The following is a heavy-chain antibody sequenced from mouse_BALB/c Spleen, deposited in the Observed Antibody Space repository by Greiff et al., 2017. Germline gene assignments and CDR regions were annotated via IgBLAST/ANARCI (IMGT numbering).Heavy chain of an antibody. CDR3: ARYDGFFDY. V-gene: IGHV3-2*02. J-gene: IGHJ2*01. Sequence: VQLKESGPGLVKPSQSLSLTCTVTGYSITSDYAWNWIRQFPGNKLEWMGYISYSGSTSYNPSLKSRISITRDTSKNQFFLQLNYVTTEDTATYYCARYDGFFDYWGQGTTLTVSS. D-gene: IGHD2-3*01. CDR1: GYSITSDYA. CDR2: ISYSGST.